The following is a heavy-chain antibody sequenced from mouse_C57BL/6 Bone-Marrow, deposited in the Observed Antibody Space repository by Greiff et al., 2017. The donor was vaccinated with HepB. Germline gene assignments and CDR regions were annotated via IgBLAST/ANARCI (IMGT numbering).Heavy chain of an antibody. D-gene: IGHD2-1*01. CDR1: GYTFTSYG. CDR2: IYPRSGNT. J-gene: IGHJ2*01. CDR3: ANYGKSLFDY. V-gene: IGHV1-81*01. Sequence: VQLVESGAELARPGASVKLSCKASGYTFTSYGISWVKQRTGQGLEWIGEIYPRSGNTYYNEKFKGKATLTADKSSSTAYMELRSLTSEDSAVYYCANYGKSLFDYWGKGTTLTVSS.